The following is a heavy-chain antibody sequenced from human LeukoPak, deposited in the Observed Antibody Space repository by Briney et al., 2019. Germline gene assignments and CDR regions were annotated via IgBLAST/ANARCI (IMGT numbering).Heavy chain of an antibody. J-gene: IGHJ4*02. Sequence: GGSLRLSCAASGFTFSSYSMNWVRQAPGKGLEWVSYISSSSSTIYYADSVKGRFTISRDNAKNSLYLQMNSLRAEDTAVYYCARDVGYDSSGYYPTAEVGYWGQGTLVTVSS. CDR2: ISSSSSTI. V-gene: IGHV3-48*04. CDR1: GFTFSSYS. D-gene: IGHD3-22*01. CDR3: ARDVGYDSSGYYPTAEVGY.